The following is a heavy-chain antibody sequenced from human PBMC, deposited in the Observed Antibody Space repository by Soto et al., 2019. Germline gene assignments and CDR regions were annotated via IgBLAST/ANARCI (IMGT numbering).Heavy chain of an antibody. D-gene: IGHD3-22*01. CDR3: VRDRRGYYDDNTGYYYDY. Sequence: QVQVMQSGTEVKKPGASVSLSCKTSGFTFSRYYIHWVRQAPGHGLEWMGMINPGGGSANYAPIXRGRVTLTDXTXTXTXXMELRSLRSDDTAVYYCVRDRRGYYDDNTGYYYDYWGQGTQVTVSS. CDR2: INPGGGSA. CDR1: GFTFSRYY. J-gene: IGHJ4*02. V-gene: IGHV1-46*01.